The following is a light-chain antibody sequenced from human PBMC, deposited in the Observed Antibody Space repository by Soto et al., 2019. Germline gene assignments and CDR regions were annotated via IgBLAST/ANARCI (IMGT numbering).Light chain of an antibody. CDR1: SSDLGSYNY. CDR2: EVN. CDR3: ISYTTSRSMV. Sequence: QSALTQPASVSGSPGQSITISCVGTSSDLGSYNYVSWYQHHPGKVPKLMVYEVNNRPSGISNRFSGAKSGNTASLTISGLQAEDEADYYCISYTTSRSMVFGGETKVTVL. J-gene: IGLJ3*02. V-gene: IGLV2-14*01.